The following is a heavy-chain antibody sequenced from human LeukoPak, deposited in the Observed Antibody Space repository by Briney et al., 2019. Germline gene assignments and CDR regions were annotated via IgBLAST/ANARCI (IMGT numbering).Heavy chain of an antibody. CDR3: ARALNFWSGWYYYMDV. V-gene: IGHV4-30-4*08. J-gene: IGHJ6*03. D-gene: IGHD3-3*01. Sequence: SQTRSLTCTVSGGSISSGDYYWSWIRQPPGRGLEWIGYIYYSGSTYYNPSLKSRVTISVDTSKNQLSLNLSSVTAAHTAAYYCARALNFWSGWYYYMDVWGKGTTVTVSS. CDR1: GGSISSGDYY. CDR2: IYYSGST.